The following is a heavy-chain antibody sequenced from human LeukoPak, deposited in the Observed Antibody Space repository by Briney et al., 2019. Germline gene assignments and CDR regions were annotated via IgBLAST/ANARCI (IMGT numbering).Heavy chain of an antibody. V-gene: IGHV3-11*01. J-gene: IGHJ4*02. CDR2: ISSSGDTI. CDR1: GLTFSDFY. CDR3: AKEGRSLQTY. D-gene: IGHD5-24*01. Sequence: GGSLRLSCAASGLTFSDFYMSWIRQAPGKGLEWVSHISSSGDTIYYADSVRGRFTISRDNAKNSLYLQMNSLRVEDTAVYYCAKEGRSLQTYWGQGTLVTVSS.